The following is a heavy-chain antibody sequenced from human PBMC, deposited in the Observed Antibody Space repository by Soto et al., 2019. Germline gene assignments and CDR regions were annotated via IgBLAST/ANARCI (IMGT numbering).Heavy chain of an antibody. V-gene: IGHV4-34*01. CDR1: GGSFSGYY. D-gene: IGHD2-2*01. J-gene: IGHJ6*03. Sequence: QVQLQQWGAGLLKPSETLSLTCAVYGGSFSGYYWSWIRQPPGKGLEWIGEINHSGSTNYNPSLKSRVTISVDTAKNQFALKLRSVTAADTAVYYCARGRYACSSTSCRYYYYYYYMDVWGKGTTVTVSS. CDR2: INHSGST. CDR3: ARGRYACSSTSCRYYYYYYYMDV.